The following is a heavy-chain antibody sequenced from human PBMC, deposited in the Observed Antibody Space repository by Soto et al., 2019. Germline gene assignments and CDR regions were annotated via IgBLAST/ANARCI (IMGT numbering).Heavy chain of an antibody. CDR1: GDSVSSNSAA. V-gene: IGHV6-1*01. CDR2: TYYRSKWYN. CDR3: ARVGRELWFGELYPQYGMDV. J-gene: IGHJ6*02. Sequence: SQTLSLTCAISGDSVSSNSAAWNWIRQSPSRGLEWLGRTYYRSKWYNDYAVSVKSRITINPDTSKNQFSLQLNSVTPEDTAVYYCARVGRELWFGELYPQYGMDVWGQGTTVTVSS. D-gene: IGHD3-10*01.